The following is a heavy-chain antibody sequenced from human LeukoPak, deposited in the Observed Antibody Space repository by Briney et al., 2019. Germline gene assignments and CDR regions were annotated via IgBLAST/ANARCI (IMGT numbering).Heavy chain of an antibody. CDR2: INHSGST. D-gene: IGHD3-9*01. Sequence: SETLSLTCAVYGGSFSGYYWSWIRQPPGKGLEWIGEINHSGSTNYNPSLKSRVTISVDTSKNQFSLKLSSVTAADTAVYYCARAGPLLDYDILTGHYAHWGQGTLVTVSS. CDR1: GGSFSGYY. J-gene: IGHJ4*02. CDR3: ARAGPLLDYDILTGHYAH. V-gene: IGHV4-34*01.